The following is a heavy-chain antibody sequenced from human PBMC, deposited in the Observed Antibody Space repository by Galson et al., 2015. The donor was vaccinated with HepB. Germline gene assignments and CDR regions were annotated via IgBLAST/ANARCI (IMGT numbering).Heavy chain of an antibody. Sequence: SLRLSCAASGFSFSTSGIHWVRQAPGKGLEWVASVGHFESETVYTDSVKGRFTLSRDNSKKTVYLQMKSLGVDDMAVYYCAKEEVRTAGIDHSDPLGRIYYYYHMDVWGEGTRVTVSS. V-gene: IGHV3-33*03. CDR1: GFSFSTSG. CDR2: VGHFESET. CDR3: AKEEVRTAGIDHSDPLGRIYYYYHMDV. D-gene: IGHD4-17*01. J-gene: IGHJ6*03.